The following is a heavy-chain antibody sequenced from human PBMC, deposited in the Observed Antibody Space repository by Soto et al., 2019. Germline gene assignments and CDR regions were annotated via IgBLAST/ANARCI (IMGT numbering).Heavy chain of an antibody. J-gene: IGHJ3*02. V-gene: IGHV4-34*01. Sequence: SETLSLTCSVYGGSFSSYYWSWIRQPPGKGLEWIGESNQSRGSKYSPSLKSRLTISVDTSKNQFSLTLSSVTAADTAVYYCARGLGLWYPDAFDIWGQGTKVTVSS. CDR3: ARGLGLWYPDAFDI. CDR1: GGSFSSYY. CDR2: SNQSRGS. D-gene: IGHD2-15*01.